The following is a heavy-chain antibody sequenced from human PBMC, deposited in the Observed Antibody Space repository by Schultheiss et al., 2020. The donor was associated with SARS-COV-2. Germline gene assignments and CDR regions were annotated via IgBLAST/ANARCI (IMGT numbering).Heavy chain of an antibody. V-gene: IGHV3-23*01. J-gene: IGHJ4*02. D-gene: IGHD5-18*01. CDR2: ISGSGGST. Sequence: GGSLRLSCAASGFTFSTYAMSWVRQAPGRGLEWVSAISGSGGSTYYADSVKGRFTISRDNSKNTLYLQMNSLRAEDTALYYCAKHGTAMVYYYFDYCGQGTLVTVSS. CDR3: AKHGTAMVYYYFDY. CDR1: GFTFSTYA.